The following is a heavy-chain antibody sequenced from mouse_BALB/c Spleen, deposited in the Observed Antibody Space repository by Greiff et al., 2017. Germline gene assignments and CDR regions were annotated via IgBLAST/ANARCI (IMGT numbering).Heavy chain of an antibody. V-gene: IGHV5-17*02. J-gene: IGHJ2*01. CDR2: ISSGSSTI. CDR3: ARGNYRYDLCFDY. Sequence: EVQVVESGGGLVQPGGSRKLSCAASGFTFSSFGMHWVRQAPEKGLEWVAYISSGSSTIYYADTVKGRFTISRDNPKNTLFLQMTSLRSEDTAMYYCARGNYRYDLCFDYWGQGTTLTVSS. D-gene: IGHD2-14*01. CDR1: GFTFSSFG.